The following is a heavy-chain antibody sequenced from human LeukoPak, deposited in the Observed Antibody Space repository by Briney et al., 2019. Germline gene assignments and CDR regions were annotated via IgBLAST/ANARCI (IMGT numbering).Heavy chain of an antibody. J-gene: IGHJ3*01. D-gene: IGHD6-19*01. CDR3: ARHIPVSYDAFDL. CDR1: DGSITGYY. Sequence: SGTLSLTGTVSDGSITGYYWSWIRQPPGKGLEWIAYVYYTGRTLYNPSLESRVTISVDTSKTQFSLKLTSVTAADTAVYYCARHIPVSYDAFDLWGRGTTVTVSS. V-gene: IGHV4-59*08. CDR2: VYYTGRT.